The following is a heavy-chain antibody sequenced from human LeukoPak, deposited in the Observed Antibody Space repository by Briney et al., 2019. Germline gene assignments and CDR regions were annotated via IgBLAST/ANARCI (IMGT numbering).Heavy chain of an antibody. CDR2: IYYSGST. D-gene: IGHD3-22*01. V-gene: IGHV4-31*03. CDR3: AREVVIKYYFDY. J-gene: IGHJ4*02. Sequence: SETLSLTCTVSGGSISSGGYYWSWIRQHPGKGLEWIGYIYYSGSTYYNPSLKSRVTISVDTSKNQFSLKLSSVTAADTAVYYCAREVVIKYYFDYWGQGALVTVSS. CDR1: GGSISSGGYY.